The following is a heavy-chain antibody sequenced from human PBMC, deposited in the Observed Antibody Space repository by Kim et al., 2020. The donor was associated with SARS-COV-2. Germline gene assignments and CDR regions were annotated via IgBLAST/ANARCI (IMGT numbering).Heavy chain of an antibody. Sequence: DPVQGRHTISRDNSKNQLYLQMNRLRAEHRSVYYCARWTTVTIYYGMDVWGQGTTVTVSS. J-gene: IGHJ6*02. D-gene: IGHD4-17*01. CDR3: ARWTTVTIYYGMDV. V-gene: IGHV3-30*07.